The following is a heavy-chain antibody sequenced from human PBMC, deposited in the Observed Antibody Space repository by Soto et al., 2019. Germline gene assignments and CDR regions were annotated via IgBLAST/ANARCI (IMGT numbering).Heavy chain of an antibody. V-gene: IGHV3-30-3*01. CDR1: GFTFRSYA. Sequence: PGGSLRLSCAAPGFTFRSYAMHWVRKAPGKGLEWVAVITYAGSNNYYADSVKARFTISRDNSKNTLYLQMNSLRAEDTAVYYCARDQDYYDLYYHGRDVWGQGATVTVSS. CDR2: ITYAGSNN. J-gene: IGHJ6*02. D-gene: IGHD3-22*01. CDR3: ARDQDYYDLYYHGRDV.